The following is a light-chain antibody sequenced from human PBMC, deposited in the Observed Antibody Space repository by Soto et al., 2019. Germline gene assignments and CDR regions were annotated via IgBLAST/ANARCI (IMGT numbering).Light chain of an antibody. CDR1: QGIRND. CDR2: AAS. V-gene: IGKV1-17*01. CDR3: LQQNAFPWT. Sequence: DIQMTQSPSSLSASVGDRVTITCRASQGIRNDVGWYQQKPGKAPKRLIYAASSLQSGVPSRFSGSGSGTEFTLTISSLQPEDFATYYCLQQNAFPWTFGQGTKVELK. J-gene: IGKJ1*01.